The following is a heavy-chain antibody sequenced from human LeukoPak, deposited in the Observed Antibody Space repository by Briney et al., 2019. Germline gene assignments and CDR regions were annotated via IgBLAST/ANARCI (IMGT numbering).Heavy chain of an antibody. D-gene: IGHD3-3*01. Sequence: GGSLRLSCAASGFTFSSYAMSWVRQAPGKGLEWVSAISGSGGSTYYADSVRGRFTISRDSSKNTLYLQMNSLRAEDTAVYYCAKGIYDFWSGYDYWGQGTLVTVSS. J-gene: IGHJ4*02. V-gene: IGHV3-23*01. CDR2: ISGSGGST. CDR3: AKGIYDFWSGYDY. CDR1: GFTFSSYA.